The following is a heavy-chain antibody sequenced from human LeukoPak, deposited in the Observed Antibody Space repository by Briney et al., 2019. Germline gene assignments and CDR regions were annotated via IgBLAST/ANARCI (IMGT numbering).Heavy chain of an antibody. Sequence: ASVTVSCKASGCTFTGYYMHWVRQAPGQGLEGMGWINPNSGGTNYAQKFQGRVTMTRDTSISTAYMELSRLRSDDTAVYYCARDVLDTAMVTPGFDYWGQGTLVTVSS. D-gene: IGHD5-18*01. V-gene: IGHV1-2*02. CDR3: ARDVLDTAMVTPGFDY. CDR2: INPNSGGT. J-gene: IGHJ4*02. CDR1: GCTFTGYY.